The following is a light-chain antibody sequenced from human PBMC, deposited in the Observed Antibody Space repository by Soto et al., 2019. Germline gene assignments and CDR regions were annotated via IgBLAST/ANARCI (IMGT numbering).Light chain of an antibody. J-gene: IGKJ1*01. Sequence: ERVMTQSPATLSVSPGQRVTLSCRASQSVNTNIAWYQHKPGQAPRLLIYGASTRATGIPARFSGTGSGTEFTLTISSLQSEDFAVYYCQQYNNWTWTFGQGTKV. V-gene: IGKV3-15*01. CDR1: QSVNTN. CDR3: QQYNNWTWT. CDR2: GAS.